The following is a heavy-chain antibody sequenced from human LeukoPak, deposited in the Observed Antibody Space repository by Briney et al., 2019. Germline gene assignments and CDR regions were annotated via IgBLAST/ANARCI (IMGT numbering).Heavy chain of an antibody. Sequence: GGSLRLSCAASGFTVSSNYMSWVRQAPGKGLGWVSVIYSGGSTYYADSVKGRFTISRDNSKNTLYLQMNSLRAEDTAVYYCARDDIAVAGFDYWGQGTLVTVSS. V-gene: IGHV3-53*01. CDR3: ARDDIAVAGFDY. CDR2: IYSGGST. CDR1: GFTVSSNY. D-gene: IGHD6-19*01. J-gene: IGHJ4*02.